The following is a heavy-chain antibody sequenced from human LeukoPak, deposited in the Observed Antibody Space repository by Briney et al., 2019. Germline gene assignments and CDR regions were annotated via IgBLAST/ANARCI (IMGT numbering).Heavy chain of an antibody. CDR3: ARGGYYYDSSGYSTFDY. D-gene: IGHD3-22*01. Sequence: SETLSLTCTVSGGSISTYYWTWIRQPPGKGLEWIGYIYYTGSTNYNPSLKSRVTISVDTSKNQFSLKLSSVTAADTAVYYCARGGYYYDSSGYSTFDYWGQGTLVTVSS. V-gene: IGHV4-59*01. CDR1: GGSISTYY. J-gene: IGHJ4*02. CDR2: IYYTGST.